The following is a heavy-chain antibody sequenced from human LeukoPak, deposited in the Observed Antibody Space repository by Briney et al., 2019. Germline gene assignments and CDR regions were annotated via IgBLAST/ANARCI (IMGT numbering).Heavy chain of an antibody. V-gene: IGHV1-18*01. D-gene: IGHD1-7*01. CDR1: GYTFTSYG. CDR3: ARDGLELLHYYYGMDV. CDR2: ISAYNGNT. Sequence: ASVKVSCKASGYTFTSYGISWVRQAPGQGLEWMGWISAYNGNTNYAQKLQGRVTMTTDTSTSTAYMELRSLRSDDTAVYYCARDGLELLHYYYGMDVWGQGTTVTVSS. J-gene: IGHJ6*02.